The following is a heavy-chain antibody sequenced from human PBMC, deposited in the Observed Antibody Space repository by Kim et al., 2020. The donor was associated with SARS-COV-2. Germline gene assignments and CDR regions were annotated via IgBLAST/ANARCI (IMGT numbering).Heavy chain of an antibody. Sequence: TPSLPGRATIYVDTSKNQFSLKLSSVTAADTAVYYCARGGYTHKKYFDYWGQGTLVTVSS. J-gene: IGHJ4*02. CDR3: ARGGYTHKKYFDY. D-gene: IGHD1-1*01. V-gene: IGHV4-34*04.